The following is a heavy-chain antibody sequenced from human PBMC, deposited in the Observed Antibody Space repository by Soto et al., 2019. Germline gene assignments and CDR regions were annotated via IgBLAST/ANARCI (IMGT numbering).Heavy chain of an antibody. J-gene: IGHJ4*02. V-gene: IGHV4-30-4*01. CDR2: IYYSGST. Sequence: LSLTCTVSGGSISSGDYYWSWIRQPPGKGLEWIGYIYYSGSTYYNPSLKSRVTISVDTSKNQFSLKLSSVTAADTAVYYCARDLYSSSPYFDYWGQGTLVTVSS. CDR3: ARDLYSSSPYFDY. CDR1: GGSISSGDYY. D-gene: IGHD6-6*01.